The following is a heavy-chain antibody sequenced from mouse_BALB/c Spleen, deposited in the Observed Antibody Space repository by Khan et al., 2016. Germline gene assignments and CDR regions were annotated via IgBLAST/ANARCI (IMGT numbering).Heavy chain of an antibody. V-gene: IGHV1-81*01. J-gene: IGHJ4*01. Sequence: QVQLQQPGPELVKPGASVKMSCKASGYTFTDYVIIWVKQRTGQGLEWIGEIYPGSGNTYYNEKFKGKATLTAAKSYTTDYIQRSRMTSEDSAVYFSAREGVRHAMDYWGQGASVTVSS. CDR1: GYTFTDYV. CDR3: AREGVRHAMDY. D-gene: IGHD2-14*01. CDR2: IYPGSGNT.